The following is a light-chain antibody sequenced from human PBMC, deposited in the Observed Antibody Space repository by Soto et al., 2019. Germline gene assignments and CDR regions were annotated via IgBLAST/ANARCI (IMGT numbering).Light chain of an antibody. CDR1: QNIVDC. CDR2: AAS. Sequence: DIQMTQSPSSLTASVGDTVTITCRTRQNIVDCVNWYQQRPGKAPDLLISAASTLHSGDPSRFSGSGSGTVFTLTISSLQTEDFATYYCQQTCSGRTFGQGTKVDIX. CDR3: QQTCSGRT. V-gene: IGKV1-39*01. J-gene: IGKJ1*01.